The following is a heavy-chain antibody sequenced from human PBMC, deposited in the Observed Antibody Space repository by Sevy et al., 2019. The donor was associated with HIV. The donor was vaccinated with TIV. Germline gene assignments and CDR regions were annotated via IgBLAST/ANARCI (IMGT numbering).Heavy chain of an antibody. Sequence: GGSLRLSCAASGFTFSKYSMSWVRQPPGKGLEWVQTLSFGCGKINYADSVKGRFTISRDNSKSSVYLQMNNLRPEDTAVYYCAREGCTKPHDYWGQGTLVTVSS. D-gene: IGHD2-8*01. V-gene: IGHV3-23*01. CDR3: AREGCTKPHDY. CDR1: GFTFSKYS. CDR2: LSFGCGKI. J-gene: IGHJ4*02.